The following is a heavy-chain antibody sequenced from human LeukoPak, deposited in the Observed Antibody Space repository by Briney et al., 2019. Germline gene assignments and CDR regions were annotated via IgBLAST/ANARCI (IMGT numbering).Heavy chain of an antibody. J-gene: IGHJ4*02. CDR1: GGTFSSYA. CDR3: ARGHITGTVTYLDY. V-gene: IGHV1-69*05. CDR2: IIPIFGTA. D-gene: IGHD1-7*01. Sequence: SVKVSCKASGGTFSSYAISWVRQAPGQGLEWMGRIIPIFGTANYAQKFQGRVTITTDESTSTAYMELSCLRSEDTAVYYCARGHITGTVTYLDYWGQGTLVTVSS.